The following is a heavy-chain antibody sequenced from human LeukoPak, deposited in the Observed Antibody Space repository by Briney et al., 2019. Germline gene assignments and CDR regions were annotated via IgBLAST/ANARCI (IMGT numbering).Heavy chain of an antibody. CDR2: INPNSGGT. Sequence: GASVKVSCKSSGYTFTSYGISWVRQAPGQGLEWMGWINPNSGGTNYAQKFQGRVTMTRDTSISTAYMELSRLRSDDTAVYYCAREPYYDSSGYPFDYWGQGTLVIVSS. V-gene: IGHV1-2*02. D-gene: IGHD3-22*01. CDR1: GYTFTSYG. J-gene: IGHJ4*02. CDR3: AREPYYDSSGYPFDY.